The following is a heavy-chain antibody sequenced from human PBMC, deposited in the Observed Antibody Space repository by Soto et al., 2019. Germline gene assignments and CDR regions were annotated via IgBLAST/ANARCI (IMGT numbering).Heavy chain of an antibody. J-gene: IGHJ4*02. Sequence: GGSLRLSCAASGFTFSSYGMHWVRQAPGKGLEWVAVIWYDGSNKYYADSVKGRFTISRDNSKNTLYLQMNSLRAEDTAVYYCARDEYSSSSPDYWGQGTLVTVSS. V-gene: IGHV3-33*01. CDR1: GFTFSSYG. CDR3: ARDEYSSSSPDY. CDR2: IWYDGSNK. D-gene: IGHD6-6*01.